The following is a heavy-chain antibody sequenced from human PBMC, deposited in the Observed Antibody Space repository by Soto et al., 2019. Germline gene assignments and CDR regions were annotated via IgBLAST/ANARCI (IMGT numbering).Heavy chain of an antibody. CDR2: ISAYNGDT. Sequence: QVQLVQSGAEVRKPGASVKVSCRASGYTFTSYGISWVRQAPGQGLEWMGWISAYNGDTNYGQKLQGRGTMTTDTSTSTSYIELSILRSDDTAVYYCARAGVRYCSGGGCHVFAYWGQGTLVIVAS. CDR1: GYTFTSYG. V-gene: IGHV1-18*01. D-gene: IGHD2-15*01. CDR3: ARAGVRYCSGGGCHVFAY. J-gene: IGHJ4*02.